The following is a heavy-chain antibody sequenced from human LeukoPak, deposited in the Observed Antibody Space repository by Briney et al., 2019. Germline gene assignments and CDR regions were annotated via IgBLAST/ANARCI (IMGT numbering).Heavy chain of an antibody. CDR3: ARGQPYYYDSSGYYIGYFDY. V-gene: IGHV4-34*01. J-gene: IGHJ4*02. D-gene: IGHD3-22*01. CDR2: INHSGST. CDR1: GFTFSSYA. Sequence: GSLRLSCAASGFTFSSYAMSWIRQPPGKGLEWIGEINHSGSTNYNPSLKSRVTISVDTSKNQFSLKLSSVTAADTAVYYCARGQPYYYDSSGYYIGYFDYWGQGTLVTVSS.